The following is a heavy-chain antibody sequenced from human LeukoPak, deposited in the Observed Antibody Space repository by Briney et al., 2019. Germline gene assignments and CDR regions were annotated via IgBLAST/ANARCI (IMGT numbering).Heavy chain of an antibody. CDR3: ARDLNRRYGDYVDY. J-gene: IGHJ4*02. CDR1: GFTFSSYS. Sequence: GGSLRLSCAASGFTFSSYSMNWVRQAPGKGLEWVPSISSSSSYIYYADSVKGRFAISRDNAKNSLYLQMNSLRAEDTAVYYCARDLNRRYGDYVDYWGQGTLVTVSS. D-gene: IGHD4-17*01. V-gene: IGHV3-21*01. CDR2: ISSSSSYI.